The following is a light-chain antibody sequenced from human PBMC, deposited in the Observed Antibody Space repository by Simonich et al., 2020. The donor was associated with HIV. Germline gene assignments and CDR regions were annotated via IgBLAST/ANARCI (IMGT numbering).Light chain of an antibody. CDR3: QQYYSTPYT. CDR2: WAS. CDR1: QGVLYSSNYKNY. V-gene: IGKV4-1*01. J-gene: IGKJ2*01. Sequence: DIVMTQSPDSLAVSLGERAAINCKSSQGVLYSSNYKNYLAWYQQKPGQPPKLLIYWASARESGVPDRFSGSGSGTDFTLTISSLQAEDVAVYYCQQYYSTPYTFGQGTKLEIK.